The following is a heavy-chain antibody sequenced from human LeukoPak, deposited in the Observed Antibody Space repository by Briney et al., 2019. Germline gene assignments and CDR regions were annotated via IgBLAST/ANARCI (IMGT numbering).Heavy chain of an antibody. Sequence: ASVKVSCRASGYPFSAHFLNWVRQAPGQGLEWMGIINPSGGSTSYAQMFQGRVTMTRDTSTSTVYMELRSVRSEDTAVYHCARDALGAYYFDYWGQGTLVTVSS. CDR3: ARDALGAYYFDY. CDR2: INPSGGST. CDR1: GYPFSAHF. J-gene: IGHJ4*02. D-gene: IGHD3-16*01. V-gene: IGHV1-46*01.